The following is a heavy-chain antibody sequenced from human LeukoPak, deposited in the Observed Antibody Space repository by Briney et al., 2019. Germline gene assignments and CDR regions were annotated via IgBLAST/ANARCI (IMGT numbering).Heavy chain of an antibody. D-gene: IGHD3-10*01. V-gene: IGHV3-11*04. CDR1: GFTFSDYY. CDR2: ISASDSTT. J-gene: IGHJ4*02. CDR3: ATSGIGHYYFDY. Sequence: SGGSLRLSCAASGFTFSDYYMSWIRHIPGKGLEWVSYISASDSTTYYADSVKGRFTISRDIAKNTLYLQMNSLRAEDTAVYYCATSGIGHYYFDYWGQGTLVTVSS.